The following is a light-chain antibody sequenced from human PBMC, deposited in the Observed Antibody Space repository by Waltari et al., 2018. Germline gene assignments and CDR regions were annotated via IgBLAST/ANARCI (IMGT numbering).Light chain of an antibody. CDR3: SSYTSSTTA. V-gene: IGLV2-14*03. Sequence: QSALTQPASVSGSPGQSITISCTGTSSDVGGYNYVSWYQQHPGKAPKLMISDVSNRPSGVSNRCSGSKSGNTASLTISGLQAEDEADYYCSSYTSSTTAFGTGTKVTVL. CDR1: SSDVGGYNY. J-gene: IGLJ1*01. CDR2: DVS.